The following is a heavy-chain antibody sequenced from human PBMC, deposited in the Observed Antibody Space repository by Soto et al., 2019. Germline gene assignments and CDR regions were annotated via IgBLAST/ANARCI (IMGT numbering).Heavy chain of an antibody. V-gene: IGHV1-3*01. J-gene: IGHJ3*02. CDR3: AFDI. CDR1: GYTFDNYA. CDR2: IHAGNGYT. Sequence: QVQLVQSGAQVKKPGASVKVSCKASGYTFDNYALHWVRQAPGRRLEWMGWIHAGNGYTKYSQRFQGRVTITRDTSASTVHMDLSSLRSEDTAVYKLAFDIWGQGTMVTVSS.